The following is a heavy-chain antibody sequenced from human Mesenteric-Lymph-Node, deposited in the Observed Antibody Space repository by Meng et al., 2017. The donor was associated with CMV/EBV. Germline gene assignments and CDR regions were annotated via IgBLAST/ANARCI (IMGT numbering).Heavy chain of an antibody. CDR2: ISAYNGNT. J-gene: IGHJ6*02. CDR1: GYTFTSYG. CDR3: ARDRTVPFYYYYGMDV. D-gene: IGHD2-2*01. V-gene: IGHV1-18*01. Sequence: ASVKVSCKASGYTFTSYGISWVRQATGQGLEWMGWISAYNGNTNYAQKLQGRVTMTTDTSTSTAYMELRSLRSDDTAVYYCARDRTVPFYYYYGMDVWGQGTTVTVSS.